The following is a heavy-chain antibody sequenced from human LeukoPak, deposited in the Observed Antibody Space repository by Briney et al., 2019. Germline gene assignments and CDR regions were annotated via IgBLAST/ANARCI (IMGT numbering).Heavy chain of an antibody. CDR3: AREGIQLWPKGGSLYFDY. J-gene: IGHJ4*02. CDR2: IKQDGSEK. CDR1: GFTFSNYW. V-gene: IGHV3-7*01. D-gene: IGHD5-18*01. Sequence: GGSLRLSCAASGFTFSNYWMSWVRQAPGKGLEWVANIKQDGSEKYYVDSVKGRFTISRDNAKNSLYLQMNSLRAEDTAVYYCAREGIQLWPKGGSLYFDYWGQGTLVTVSS.